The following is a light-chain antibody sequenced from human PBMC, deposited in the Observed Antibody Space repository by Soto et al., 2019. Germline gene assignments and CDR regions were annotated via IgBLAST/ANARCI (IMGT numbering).Light chain of an antibody. Sequence: QSVLTQSPSASASLGASVKLTCTLSSGHSSDAIAWHQQQPEKGPRFLMNLNSDGSHTKGDGIPDRSSGSSSGAERYLTISSLQSEDEADYYCQTWGTGIVIFGGGTKVTVL. CDR1: SGHSSDA. CDR3: QTWGTGIVI. V-gene: IGLV4-69*01. CDR2: LNSDGSH. J-gene: IGLJ2*01.